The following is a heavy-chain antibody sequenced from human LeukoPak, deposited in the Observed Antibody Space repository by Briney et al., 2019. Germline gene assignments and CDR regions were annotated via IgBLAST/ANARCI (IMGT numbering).Heavy chain of an antibody. CDR2: IYTSGST. V-gene: IGHV4-61*02. CDR3: ARTDGKQLPPRF. CDR1: GGSISSSSYY. Sequence: PSETLSLTCTVSGGSISSSSYYWGWIRQPPGKGLEWIGRIYTSGSTNYNPSLKSRVTMSVDTSKNQFSLKLSSVTAADTAVYFCARTDGKQLPPRFWGQGTLVTVSS. D-gene: IGHD5-18*01. J-gene: IGHJ4*02.